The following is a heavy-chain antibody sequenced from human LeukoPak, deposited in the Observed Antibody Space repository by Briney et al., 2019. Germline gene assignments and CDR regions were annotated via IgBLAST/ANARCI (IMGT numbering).Heavy chain of an antibody. V-gene: IGHV4-59*08. Sequence: SETLSLTCTVSGGSISSYYWSWIRQPPGKGLEWIGYIYYSGSTNYNPSLKSRVTISVDTSKNQFSLKLSSVTAADTAVYYCARARYNYGLDYWGQGTLVTVSS. D-gene: IGHD5-18*01. J-gene: IGHJ4*02. CDR1: GGSISSYY. CDR3: ARARYNYGLDY. CDR2: IYYSGST.